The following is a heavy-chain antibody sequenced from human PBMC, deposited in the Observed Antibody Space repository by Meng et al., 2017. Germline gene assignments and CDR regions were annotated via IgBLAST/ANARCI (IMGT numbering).Heavy chain of an antibody. CDR2: IIPIFGTA. D-gene: IGHD3-10*01. J-gene: IGHJ4*02. CDR3: ATDYYGSGGSHGY. Sequence: SVKVSCKASGGTFSSYAISWVRQAPGQGLEWMGGIIPIFGTASYAQKFQGRVTITADESTSTAYMELSSLRSEDTAVYYCATDYYGSGGSHGYWGQGTLVTVSS. V-gene: IGHV1-69*13. CDR1: GGTFSSYA.